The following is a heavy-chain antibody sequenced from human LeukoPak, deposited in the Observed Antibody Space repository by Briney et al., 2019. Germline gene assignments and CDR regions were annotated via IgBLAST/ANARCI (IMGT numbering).Heavy chain of an antibody. D-gene: IGHD2-15*01. Sequence: GGSLRLSCAASGFTFSSYGLSWVCQAPRKGLELVANINQDGSGKYYVDSVKGRFTISRDNAKSSLYLQMNSLRAEDTAVYYCAREGCSGGSCYHNWFDPWGQGTLVTVSS. V-gene: IGHV3-7*01. CDR3: AREGCSGGSCYHNWFDP. CDR2: INQDGSGK. J-gene: IGHJ5*02. CDR1: GFTFSSYG.